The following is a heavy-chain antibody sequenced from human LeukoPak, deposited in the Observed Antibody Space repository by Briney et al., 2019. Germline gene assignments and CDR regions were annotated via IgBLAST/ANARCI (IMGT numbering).Heavy chain of an antibody. J-gene: IGHJ4*02. Sequence: GSLRLSCAAPGFSLSSYYMSWVRQAPGKGLEWMANIGYDGSQKNYDDSLKGRFTISRDNAKNSVYLQMNSLRAEDTAVYYCAREYFPPGLLTIVFDNWGQGTLVTVSS. CDR3: AREYFPPGLLTIVFDN. D-gene: IGHD3-9*01. CDR2: IGYDGSQK. V-gene: IGHV3-7*01. CDR1: GFSLSSYY.